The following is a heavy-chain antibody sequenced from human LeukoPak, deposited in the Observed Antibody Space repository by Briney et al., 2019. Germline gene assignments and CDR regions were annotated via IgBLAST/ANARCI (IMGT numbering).Heavy chain of an antibody. D-gene: IGHD3-22*01. J-gene: IGHJ4*02. Sequence: GGSLRLSCAASGFTFSSYWMPWVRQAPGKGLVWVSRINSDGSSTSYADSVKGRFTISRDNAKNTLYLQMNSLRAEDTAVYYCARGSDSYYYDSSGYYHYWGQGTLVTVSS. CDR3: ARGSDSYYYDSSGYYHY. CDR2: INSDGSST. V-gene: IGHV3-74*01. CDR1: GFTFSSYW.